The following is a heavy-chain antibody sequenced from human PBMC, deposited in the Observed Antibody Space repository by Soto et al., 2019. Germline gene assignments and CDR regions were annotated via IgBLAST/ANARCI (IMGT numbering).Heavy chain of an antibody. CDR3: AVAMTTVTTYDY. Sequence: SETLSLTCTVSGVSIRVYWSWSLQPPGKGLEWIGFVHHSGSTTYNPSLKSRVTMSADTSKNQFSLKLSSVTAADTAVYYCAVAMTTVTTYDYWGQGTLVTVSS. J-gene: IGHJ4*02. V-gene: IGHV4-59*12. CDR2: VHHSGST. D-gene: IGHD4-17*01. CDR1: GVSIRVY.